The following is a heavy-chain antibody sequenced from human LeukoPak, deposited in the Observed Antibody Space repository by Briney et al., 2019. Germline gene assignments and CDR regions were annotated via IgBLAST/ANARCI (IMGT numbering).Heavy chain of an antibody. J-gene: IGHJ4*02. CDR2: IFGSGAGT. D-gene: IGHD3-10*01. CDR3: AKDLISPRSVGSSEKIDY. Sequence: PGGSLRLSCAASGFTFSTYAMSWVRQAPGKGLEWVSGIFGSGAGTHYADSVRGRFTISRDNSKNTLYLQMNYVRAEDTAVYYCAKDLISPRSVGSSEKIDYWGQGTLVTVSS. CDR1: GFTFSTYA. V-gene: IGHV3-23*01.